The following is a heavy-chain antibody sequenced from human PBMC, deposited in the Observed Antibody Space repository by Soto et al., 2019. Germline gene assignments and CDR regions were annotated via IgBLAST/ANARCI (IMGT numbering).Heavy chain of an antibody. J-gene: IGHJ4*02. CDR3: ARSMTTVVTLDY. V-gene: IGHV4-39*01. CDR1: GGSISSGGYY. Sequence: SETLSLTCTVSGGSISSGGYYWSWIRQHPGKGLEWIGCIYYSGSTYYNPSLKSRVTISVDTSKNQFSLKLSSVTAADTAVYYCARSMTTVVTLDYWGQGTLVTVSS. CDR2: IYYSGST. D-gene: IGHD4-17*01.